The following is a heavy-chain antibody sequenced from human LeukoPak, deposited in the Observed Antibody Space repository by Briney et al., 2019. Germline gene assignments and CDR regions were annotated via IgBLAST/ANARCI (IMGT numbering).Heavy chain of an antibody. CDR1: GFTFSSYA. Sequence: GGSLRLSCAASGFTFSSYAMRWVRQAPGKGLEWVSAISGSGGSTYYANSVKGRFTVSRDIFQNTLYLQMNNLRAEDTAVYYCARVGSYYDMDVWGQGTTVTVSS. D-gene: IGHD1-26*01. V-gene: IGHV3-23*01. CDR2: ISGSGGST. CDR3: ARVGSYYDMDV. J-gene: IGHJ6*02.